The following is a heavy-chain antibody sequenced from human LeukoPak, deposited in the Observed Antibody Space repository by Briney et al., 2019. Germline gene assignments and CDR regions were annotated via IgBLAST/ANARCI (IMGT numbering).Heavy chain of an antibody. J-gene: IGHJ4*02. Sequence: GGSLRLSCAASGFTFNTYTMNWVRQAPGKGLEWVSYISGSSGIIDYADSVRGRFTISRDNAKNSLYLQMNSLRAEDTAVYYCARGSTYYEGSGQVPFDYWGQGTLVTVSS. V-gene: IGHV3-48*01. CDR3: ARGSTYYEGSGQVPFDY. CDR2: ISGSSGII. CDR1: GFTFNTYT. D-gene: IGHD3-22*01.